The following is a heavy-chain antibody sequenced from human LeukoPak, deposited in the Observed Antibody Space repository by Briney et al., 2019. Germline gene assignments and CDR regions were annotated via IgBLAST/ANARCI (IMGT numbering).Heavy chain of an antibody. V-gene: IGHV3-23*01. CDR3: ARELKIVATKTVGFDI. D-gene: IGHD1-7*01. J-gene: IGHJ3*02. Sequence: GGSLRLSCAASGFTFSTYAMSWVRQAPGEGLEWVSAIRGDGSRTYYGDSVRGRFTVSRDNSKNTLYLQMNSLRAEDTAVYYCARELKIVATKTVGFDIWGQGTMVTVSS. CDR1: GFTFSTYA. CDR2: IRGDGSRT.